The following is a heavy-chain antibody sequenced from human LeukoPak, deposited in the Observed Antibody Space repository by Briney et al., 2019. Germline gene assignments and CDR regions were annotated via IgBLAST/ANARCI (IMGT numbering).Heavy chain of an antibody. V-gene: IGHV1-8*01. Sequence: ASVKVSCKASGYSLNSYEINWVRQATGQGLESRGWMNPNSGNAGYAQKFQVRVTMTRNTSISTAYMELSSLRSEDTAVYSCARWVGATYSYYDMDVWGQGTTVNVS. CDR2: MNPNSGNA. J-gene: IGHJ6*02. CDR1: GYSLNSYE. CDR3: ARWVGATYSYYDMDV. D-gene: IGHD1-26*01.